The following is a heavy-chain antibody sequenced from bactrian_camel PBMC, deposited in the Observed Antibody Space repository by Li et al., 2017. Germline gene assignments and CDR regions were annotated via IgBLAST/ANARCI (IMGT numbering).Heavy chain of an antibody. CDR2: IDIDGAI. V-gene: IGHV3S53*01. D-gene: IGHD7*01. CDR1: GYTHDRYG. CDR3: AAGPVGPCSGAVATGRRPEYKY. Sequence: HVQLVESGGGSVQAGGSLRLSCSASGYTHDRYGMAWFRQAPGKEREGVAAIDIDGAIKYADSVKGRFTISHDRSKNMGYLQMNNLKPVDTGIYYCAAGPVGPCSGAVATGRRPEYKYYGQGTQVTVS. J-gene: IGHJ4*01.